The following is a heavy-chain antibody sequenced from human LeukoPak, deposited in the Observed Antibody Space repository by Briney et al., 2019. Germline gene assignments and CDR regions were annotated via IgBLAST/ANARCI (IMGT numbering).Heavy chain of an antibody. J-gene: IGHJ4*02. CDR3: ARDSSSGWYTFDY. V-gene: IGHV3-30-3*01. CDR1: GFTFSSYA. D-gene: IGHD6-19*01. CDR2: ISYDGSNK. Sequence: PGGSLRLSCAASGFTFSSYAMHWVRQAPGKGLEWVAVISYDGSNKYYADSVKGRFTISRDNSKNTLYLQMNSLRAEDTAVYYCARDSSSGWYTFDYWGQGTLVTVSS.